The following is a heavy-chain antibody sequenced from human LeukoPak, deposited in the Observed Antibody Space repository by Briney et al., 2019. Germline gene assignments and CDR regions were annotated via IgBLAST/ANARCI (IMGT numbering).Heavy chain of an antibody. CDR1: GFTFSDYY. D-gene: IGHD6-19*01. CDR2: ISSTGSTI. V-gene: IGHV3-11*01. J-gene: IGHJ4*02. CDR3: ARVSDISVAAYFDY. Sequence: PGGSLRLSCAASGFTFSDYYMSWIRQAPGKGLEWVSYISSTGSTIYHADSVKGRFTISRDNAKNTLYLQMNSLRAEDTALYYCARVSDISVAAYFDYWGQGTLVTVSS.